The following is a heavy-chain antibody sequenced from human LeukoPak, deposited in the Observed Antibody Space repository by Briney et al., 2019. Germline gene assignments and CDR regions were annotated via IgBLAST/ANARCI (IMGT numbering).Heavy chain of an antibody. CDR1: GYTFTGYY. V-gene: IGHV1-2*02. CDR3: ARDSIVPAATYFYYYVMDV. CDR2: INPNSGGT. D-gene: IGHD2-2*01. Sequence: ASVKVSCKASGYTFTGYYMHWVRQAPGQGLERMGWINPNSGGTNYAQKFQGRVTMTRDTSISTAYMELSRLRSDDTAVYYCARDSIVPAATYFYYYVMDVWGQGTTVTVSS. J-gene: IGHJ6*02.